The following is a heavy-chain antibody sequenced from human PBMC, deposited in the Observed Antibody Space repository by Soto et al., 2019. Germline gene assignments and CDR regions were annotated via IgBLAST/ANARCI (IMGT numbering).Heavy chain of an antibody. Sequence: PSEKLSLTSTVSGGSTSSDYSSWFRHPPEKGQEWIGYIYYSGSTNYNPSLKSRVTISVDTSKNQFSLKLSSVTAADTAVYYCEGDEGELLDPWGQGTSVTVSS. CDR2: IYYSGST. V-gene: IGHV4-59*01. CDR3: EGDEGELLDP. J-gene: IGHJ5*02. CDR1: GGSTSSDY. D-gene: IGHD1-26*01.